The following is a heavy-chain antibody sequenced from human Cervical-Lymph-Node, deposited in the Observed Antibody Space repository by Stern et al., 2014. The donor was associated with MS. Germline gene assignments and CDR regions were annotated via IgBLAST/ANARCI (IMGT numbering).Heavy chain of an antibody. D-gene: IGHD3-10*01. CDR1: GFTFRDYW. CDR3: TKDTYGPEDY. Sequence: EVQLVESGGGLVQPGGSLRLSCAASGFTFRDYWMHWVRQAPGKGLVWSARINRAVTTITPAASVKGRFTICRDNAENPLYLQMNSLRVEDTAVYYCTKDTYGPEDYWGQGTSVTVSS. J-gene: IGHJ4*02. V-gene: IGHV3-74*03. CDR2: INRAVTTI.